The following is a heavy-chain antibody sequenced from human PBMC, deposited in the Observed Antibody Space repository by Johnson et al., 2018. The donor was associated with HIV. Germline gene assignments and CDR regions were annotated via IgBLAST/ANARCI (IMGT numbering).Heavy chain of an antibody. CDR2: ISYDGSNK. CDR3: AKSSSATYYGDAFDM. CDR1: GFTFSTYN. D-gene: IGHD3-10*01. V-gene: IGHV3-30*01. Sequence: QVQLVESGGGVVQPGRSLRLSCAASGFTFSTYNMHWVRQAPGKGLEWVAVISYDGSNKYYADSVKGRFTISRDNSKNTLYLQMNSLRPEDTAVYYCAKSSSATYYGDAFDMWGQGTMVTVSS. J-gene: IGHJ3*02.